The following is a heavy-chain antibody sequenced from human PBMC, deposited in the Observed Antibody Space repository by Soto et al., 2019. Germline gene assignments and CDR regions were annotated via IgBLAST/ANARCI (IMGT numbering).Heavy chain of an antibody. D-gene: IGHD3-16*01. CDR3: ASLGRHG. CDR2: IKQDGSEK. V-gene: IGHV3-7*01. Sequence: PWGSLRLSCAASGFTFSDSWMDWVRQAPGKGPEWVANIKQDGSEKNYVDSVKGRLIISRDNAKNSLYLQMNSLRAEDTAVYYCASLGRHGWGQXTTVTVSS. CDR1: GFTFSDSW. J-gene: IGHJ6*02.